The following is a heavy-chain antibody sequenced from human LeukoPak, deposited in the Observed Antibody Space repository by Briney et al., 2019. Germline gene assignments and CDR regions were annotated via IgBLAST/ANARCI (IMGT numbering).Heavy chain of an antibody. J-gene: IGHJ4*02. D-gene: IGHD4-23*01. CDR2: VYHSGTT. V-gene: IGHV4-38-2*02. Sequence: SETLSLTCTVSGYSIMSTFYWGWIRQSPGKGLEWIGNVYHSGTTYSNPSLRSRVSISVDTSKNQFSLKLSSVTAADTAIYYCARVSDDEHGGNSGAVYFESWGQGTVVTVSS. CDR1: GYSIMSTFY. CDR3: ARVSDDEHGGNSGAVYFES.